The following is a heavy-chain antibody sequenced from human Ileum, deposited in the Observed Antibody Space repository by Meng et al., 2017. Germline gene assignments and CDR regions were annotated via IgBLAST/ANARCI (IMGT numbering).Heavy chain of an antibody. V-gene: IGHV4-34*01. Sequence: SETLSLTCAAYGWTFSGYYFGWIRQPPGKGLEWIGDIDHSGSTNYNPALKSRVTISVDTYKNQFSQNQNSVTAADTAVYYCARSGGTRVYDFDYWGQGTLVTVSS. D-gene: IGHD5/OR15-5a*01. CDR3: ARSGGTRVYDFDY. CDR2: IDHSGST. CDR1: GWTFSGYY. J-gene: IGHJ4*02.